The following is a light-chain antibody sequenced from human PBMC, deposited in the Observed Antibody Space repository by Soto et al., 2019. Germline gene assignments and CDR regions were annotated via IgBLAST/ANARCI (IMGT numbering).Light chain of an antibody. CDR2: KDI. V-gene: IGLV3-25*02. J-gene: IGLJ1*01. Sequence: SNELTQPPSVSVSPGQTARITCSGDALPKQYAYWYQQKAGQAPVLVIQKDIERPSGIPERFSGSSSGATVTLTISGVQAEDEADYYCQSADSSGSYYVFGTGTKVTVL. CDR1: ALPKQY. CDR3: QSADSSGSYYV.